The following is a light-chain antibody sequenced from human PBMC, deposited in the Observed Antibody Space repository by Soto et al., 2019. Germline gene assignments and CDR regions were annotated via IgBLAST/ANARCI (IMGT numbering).Light chain of an antibody. Sequence: QSVLTQPPSVSGAPGQSVTISCTGSSSNIGAGYDVHWYQQLPGTAPKLLIYGNSNRPSGVPDRFSGSKSGTSASLAMTGLQAEDEADYYCQSYDSSLSGYVFGPGTKVPVL. V-gene: IGLV1-40*01. J-gene: IGLJ1*01. CDR3: QSYDSSLSGYV. CDR1: SSNIGAGYD. CDR2: GNS.